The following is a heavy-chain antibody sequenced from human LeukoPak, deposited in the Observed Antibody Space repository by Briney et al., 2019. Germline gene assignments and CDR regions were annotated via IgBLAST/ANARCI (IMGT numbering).Heavy chain of an antibody. Sequence: PSETLSLTCTVSGGSINTNYWSWLRQPPGKGLEWSGFISYSGTTNYNPSLKGRVTISVDTSKNQFSLKLSSVTAADTAVYYCARHDHGYSSGRFDYCGEGTLVTVSS. D-gene: IGHD5-18*01. J-gene: IGHJ4*02. CDR2: ISYSGTT. CDR1: GGSINTNY. CDR3: ARHDHGYSSGRFDY. V-gene: IGHV4-59*01.